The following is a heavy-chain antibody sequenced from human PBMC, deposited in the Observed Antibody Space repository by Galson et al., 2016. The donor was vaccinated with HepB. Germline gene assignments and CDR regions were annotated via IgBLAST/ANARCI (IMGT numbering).Heavy chain of an antibody. D-gene: IGHD3-9*01. CDR3: VRNVLRFFDWSKHFDY. Sequence: SETLSLTCTVSGGSISSYYWSWIRQPPGKGLEWIGYIYSNGITNYHSALKSRVTMSLDTSKNPFSLRLTSVTAADTAVYYCVRNVLRFFDWSKHFDYWGQGTRVTVSP. CDR1: GGSISSYY. J-gene: IGHJ4*02. CDR2: IYSNGIT. V-gene: IGHV4-4*08.